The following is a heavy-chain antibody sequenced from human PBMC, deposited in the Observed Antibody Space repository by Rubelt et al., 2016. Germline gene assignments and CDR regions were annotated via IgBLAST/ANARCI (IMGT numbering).Heavy chain of an antibody. J-gene: IGHJ4*02. CDR1: GFTFSSYW. CDR3: VSSSLDY. V-gene: IGHV3-74*01. CDR2: INSDGITT. D-gene: IGHD6-13*01. Sequence: EVQLVESGGGLVQPGGSLRLSCAASGFTFSSYWMHWVRQAPGKGLVWVSRINSDGITTSYADSVKGRFTTSRENAKNTLDLQRNSLRDEDTAVYYCVSSSLDYWGQGTLVTVSS.